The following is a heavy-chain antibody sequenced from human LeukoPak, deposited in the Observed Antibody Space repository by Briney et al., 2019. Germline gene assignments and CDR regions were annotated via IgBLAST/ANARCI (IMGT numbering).Heavy chain of an antibody. V-gene: IGHV1-2*02. J-gene: IGHJ4*02. Sequence: ASVKVSCTASGYTFTAYYMHWVRQAPGQGLEWMGWIKCDSGGTEYSRNYRGRVTMTRDTSISTAYMELTRLTSDDTAVNYCVGSNWAAGAAFDSWGQGTQVTVSS. D-gene: IGHD6-13*01. CDR2: IKCDSGGT. CDR1: GYTFTAYY. CDR3: VGSNWAAGAAFDS.